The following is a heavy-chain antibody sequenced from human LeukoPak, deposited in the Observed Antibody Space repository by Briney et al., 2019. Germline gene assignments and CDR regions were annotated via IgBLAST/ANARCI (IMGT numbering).Heavy chain of an antibody. CDR3: ARDQWIQLYDSRFYYYYGMDV. V-gene: IGHV4-59*01. Sequence: PSETLSLTCTVSGGSISIYYWSWIRQPPGKGLEWIGYVYNSENTNYNPSLKSRATISADTSKNQFSLKLNSVTAADTAVYYCARDQWIQLYDSRFYYYYGMDVWGQGTTVTVSS. D-gene: IGHD5-18*01. J-gene: IGHJ6*02. CDR2: VYNSENT. CDR1: GGSISIYY.